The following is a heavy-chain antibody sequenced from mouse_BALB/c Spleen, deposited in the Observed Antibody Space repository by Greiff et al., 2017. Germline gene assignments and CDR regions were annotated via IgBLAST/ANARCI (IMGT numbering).Heavy chain of an antibody. CDR3: ARLGYYGSSD. V-gene: IGHV3-2*02. D-gene: IGHD1-1*01. CDR1: GYSITSDYA. Sequence: EVQLVESGPGLVKPSQSLSLTCTVTGYSITSDYAWNWIRQFPGNKLEWMGYISYSGSTSYNPSLKSRISITRDTSKNQFFLQLNSVTTEDTATYYCARLGYYGSSDWGQGTTLTVSS. CDR2: ISYSGST. J-gene: IGHJ2*01.